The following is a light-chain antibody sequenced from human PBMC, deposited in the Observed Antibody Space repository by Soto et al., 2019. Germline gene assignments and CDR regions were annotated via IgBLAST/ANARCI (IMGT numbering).Light chain of an antibody. CDR3: QQYDNLST. CDR1: QDISNH. V-gene: IGKV1-33*01. Sequence: DLQMTQSPSSLSASVGDRVTITCQASQDISNHLNWYQQKPGKAPKIVIYDASNLETGVPSRFSGSGSGTDFTFTISSLQPEDIATYYCQQYDNLSTFGQGTRLDI. J-gene: IGKJ5*01. CDR2: DAS.